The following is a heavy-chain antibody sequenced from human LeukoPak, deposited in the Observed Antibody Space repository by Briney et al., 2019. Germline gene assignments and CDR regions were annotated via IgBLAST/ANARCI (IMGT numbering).Heavy chain of an antibody. Sequence: GGSLRLSCAASGFTFSNYALTWVRQAPGKGLEWVSAIAFSGGTYYADSVKGRFTISRDDSKNTLYLQMNSLRAEDTAVYYCAKGFLPTSSSSNYVSFDFWGQGTLVTVSS. CDR2: IAFSGGT. J-gene: IGHJ4*02. CDR1: GFTFSNYA. V-gene: IGHV3-23*01. D-gene: IGHD6-13*01. CDR3: AKGFLPTSSSSNYVSFDF.